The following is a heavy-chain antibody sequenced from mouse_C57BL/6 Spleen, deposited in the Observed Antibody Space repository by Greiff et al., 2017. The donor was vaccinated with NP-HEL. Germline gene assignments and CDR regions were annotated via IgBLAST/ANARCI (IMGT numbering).Heavy chain of an antibody. CDR2: INPYNGGT. D-gene: IGHD4-1*01. J-gene: IGHJ4*01. CDR3: ARGGVSGTDYYAMDY. Sequence: VQLQQSGPVLVKPGASVKMSCKASGYTFTDYYMNWVKQSHGKSLEWIGVINPYNGGTSYNQKFKGKATLTVDKSSSTAYMELNSLTSEDSAVYYCARGGVSGTDYYAMDYWGQGTSVTVSS. V-gene: IGHV1-19*01. CDR1: GYTFTDYY.